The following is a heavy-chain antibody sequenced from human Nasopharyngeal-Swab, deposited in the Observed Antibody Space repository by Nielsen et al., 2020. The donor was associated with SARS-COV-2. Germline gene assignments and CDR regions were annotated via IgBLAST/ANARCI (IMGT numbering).Heavy chain of an antibody. CDR1: GYTFTSYG. J-gene: IGHJ3*02. Sequence: ASVKVSCKATGYTFTSYGISWVRQAPGQGLEWMGWISTYSGDTNYAQTLQDRVTMTTDASTATVHMELRTLRSDDTAVYFCARDPSIVNTSPRGDDAFDIWGPGTLVIVSS. V-gene: IGHV1-18*01. CDR2: ISTYSGDT. CDR3: ARDPSIVNTSPRGDDAFDI. D-gene: IGHD2-2*01.